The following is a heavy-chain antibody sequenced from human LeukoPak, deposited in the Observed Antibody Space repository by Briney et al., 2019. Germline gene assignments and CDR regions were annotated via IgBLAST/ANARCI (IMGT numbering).Heavy chain of an antibody. Sequence: GGSLRLSCAASAFTFSSYSMNWVRQAPGKGLEWVSSISSSSSYIYYADSVKGRFTTSRDNARNSLYLQMNSLRAEDTAVYYCARDGDGDYYYYMDVWGKGTTVTISS. V-gene: IGHV3-21*01. CDR1: AFTFSSYS. D-gene: IGHD7-27*01. CDR3: ARDGDGDYYYYMDV. J-gene: IGHJ6*03. CDR2: ISSSSSYI.